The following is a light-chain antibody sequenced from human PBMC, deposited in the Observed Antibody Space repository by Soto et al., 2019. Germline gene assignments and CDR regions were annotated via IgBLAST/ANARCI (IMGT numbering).Light chain of an antibody. CDR2: DVS. CDR3: SSYTSSSTYV. J-gene: IGLJ1*01. V-gene: IGLV2-14*01. Sequence: QSALTQPASVSGSPGQSITISCTGTSSDVGGYNDVSWYQQPPGKAPKLMIYDVSNRPSGVSNRFSGSKSGNTASLTISGLQAEDEADYYCSSYTSSSTYVFGTGTKLTVL. CDR1: SSDVGGYND.